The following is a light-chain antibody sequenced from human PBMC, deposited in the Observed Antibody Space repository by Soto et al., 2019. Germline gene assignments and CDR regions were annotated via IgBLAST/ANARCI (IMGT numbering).Light chain of an antibody. CDR1: QDIRNY. Sequence: IQLTQSPSSLSASVGDRVTVPCRASQDIRNYLAWYQQKPGKAPKLLICDASTLYSGVPSRFSGSGSGTEFTLTISSLQPDDFATYYCQHYNSYSEAFGQGTKVDI. V-gene: IGKV1-9*01. J-gene: IGKJ1*01. CDR2: DAS. CDR3: QHYNSYSEA.